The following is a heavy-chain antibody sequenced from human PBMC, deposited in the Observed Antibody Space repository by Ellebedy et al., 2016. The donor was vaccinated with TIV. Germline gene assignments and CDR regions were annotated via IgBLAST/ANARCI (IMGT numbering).Heavy chain of an antibody. CDR2: INHDGSEK. V-gene: IGHV3-7*01. D-gene: IGHD6-19*01. CDR1: GFTFSSYW. Sequence: GGSLRLXXAASGFTFSSYWMSWVRQTPGKGLEWVAQINHDGSEKNYVDSVKGRFTIARDSAKNSLYLQMNNLRAEDTAVYYCARALGSGPCYWGQGTLVTVSS. J-gene: IGHJ4*02. CDR3: ARALGSGPCY.